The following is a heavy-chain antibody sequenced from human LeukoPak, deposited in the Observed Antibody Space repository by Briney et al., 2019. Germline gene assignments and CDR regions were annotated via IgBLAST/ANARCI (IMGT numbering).Heavy chain of an antibody. CDR2: INHSGST. V-gene: IGHV4-34*01. CDR1: GGSFSGYY. D-gene: IGHD3-22*01. Sequence: SETLSLTCAVYGGSFSGYYWSWLRQPPGKGLEWIGEINHSGSTNYNPSLKSRVTISVDTSKNQFSLKLSSVTAADTAVYYCARDPLNYDSSGGGVDPWGQGTLVTVSS. J-gene: IGHJ5*02. CDR3: ARDPLNYDSSGGGVDP.